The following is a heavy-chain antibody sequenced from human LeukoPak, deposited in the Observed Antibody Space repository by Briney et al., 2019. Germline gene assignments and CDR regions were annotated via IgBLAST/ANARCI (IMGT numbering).Heavy chain of an antibody. CDR3: AMSGYSYGFPLGY. V-gene: IGHV4-59*01. CDR2: IYYSGST. Sequence: LRLSCAASGFTFDDYAMHWVRQAPGKGLEWIGYIYYSGSTNYNPSLKSRVTISVDTSKNQFSLKLSSVTAADTAVYYCAMSGYSYGFPLGYWGQGTLVTVSS. D-gene: IGHD5-18*01. CDR1: GFTFDDYA. J-gene: IGHJ4*02.